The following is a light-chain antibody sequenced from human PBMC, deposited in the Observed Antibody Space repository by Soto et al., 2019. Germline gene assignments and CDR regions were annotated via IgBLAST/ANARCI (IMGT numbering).Light chain of an antibody. CDR1: QSVTTN. CDR3: QQYDNWPQT. Sequence: IVLTQSPTTLSLSPGEGATLSCRASQSVTTNLAWYQQKPGQAPRLLIYGASTRATGIPARFSGRGSGTEFTLTISSLQSEDFAVYYCQQYDNWPQTFGQGTKVDIK. V-gene: IGKV3-15*01. CDR2: GAS. J-gene: IGKJ1*01.